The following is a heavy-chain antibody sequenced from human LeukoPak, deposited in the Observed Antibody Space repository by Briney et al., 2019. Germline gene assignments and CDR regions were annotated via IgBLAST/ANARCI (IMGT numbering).Heavy chain of an antibody. CDR3: ARTYKFLEDY. CDR2: IYYSGST. V-gene: IGHV4-39*01. Sequence: PSETLSLTCIVSGGSISSSSYYWGWIRQPPGKGPEWIGSIYYSGSTYYNPSLKSRVTISVDTSKNQFSLRLNSVTAADTAVYYCARTYKFLEDYWGQGTLVTVSS. D-gene: IGHD1-14*01. J-gene: IGHJ4*02. CDR1: GGSISSSSYY.